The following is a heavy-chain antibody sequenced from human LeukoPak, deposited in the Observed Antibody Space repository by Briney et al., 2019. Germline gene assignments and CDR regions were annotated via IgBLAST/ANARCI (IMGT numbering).Heavy chain of an antibody. J-gene: IGHJ6*03. CDR1: GFTFSSYS. V-gene: IGHV3-21*04. CDR3: ARSPTAMTITRRDNYYYMDV. Sequence: GGSLRLSCAASGFTFSSYSMTWVRQAPGKGVEWISSISSISTYKFYADSVKGRFTISRDDSENSLYLQMTSLRAEDKAVYYCARSPTAMTITRRDNYYYMDVWGKGTTVTISS. D-gene: IGHD5-18*01. CDR2: ISSISTYK.